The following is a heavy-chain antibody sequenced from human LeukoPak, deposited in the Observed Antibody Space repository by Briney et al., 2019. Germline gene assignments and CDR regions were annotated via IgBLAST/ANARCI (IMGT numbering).Heavy chain of an antibody. Sequence: PSGTLSLTCDVSGGSIDSTNWWNWVRQPPGKGLEWIGEIHHDGRINYNPSLKSRVTLSVDKSKNQFSLRLNSVTAADTAMYYCARSHDHLWGNYPDYWGQGTLVTVSS. D-gene: IGHD3-16*02. CDR1: GGSIDSTNW. CDR2: IHHDGRI. V-gene: IGHV4-4*02. CDR3: ARSHDHLWGNYPDY. J-gene: IGHJ4*02.